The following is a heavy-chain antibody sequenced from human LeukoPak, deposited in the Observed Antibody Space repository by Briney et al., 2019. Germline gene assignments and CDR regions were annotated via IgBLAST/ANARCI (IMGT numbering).Heavy chain of an antibody. V-gene: IGHV3-21*01. J-gene: IGHJ4*02. D-gene: IGHD3-3*01. Sequence: GGSLRLSCAASGFTFSSYWMSWVRQAPGKGLEWVSSISSSSSYIYYADSVKGRFTISRDNAKNSLYLQMNSLRAEDTAVYYCARDQNYDLDYWGQGTLVTVSS. CDR2: ISSSSSYI. CDR3: ARDQNYDLDY. CDR1: GFTFSSYW.